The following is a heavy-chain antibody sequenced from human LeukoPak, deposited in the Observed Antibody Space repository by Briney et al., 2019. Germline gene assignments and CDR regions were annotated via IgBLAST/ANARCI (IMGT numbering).Heavy chain of an antibody. CDR2: ISDDGRHN. CDR3: ARVYLERLTAGYFDH. Sequence: GGSLRLSCAASAFTFSNYPMHWVRQAPGKGLEWVAVISDDGRHNYYADSVKGRFTISRDNSKSTLYLQMNSLRDDDSAAYFCARVYLERLTAGYFDHWGQGTQVTVSP. V-gene: IGHV3-30*04. J-gene: IGHJ4*02. D-gene: IGHD2-8*01. CDR1: AFTFSNYP.